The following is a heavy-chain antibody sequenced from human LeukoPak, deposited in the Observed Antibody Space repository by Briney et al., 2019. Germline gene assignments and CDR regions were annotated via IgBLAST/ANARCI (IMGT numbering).Heavy chain of an antibody. CDR1: GLTFNSDG. CDR2: VSNNGIDK. Sequence: PGXSLXLSCAASGLTFNSDGIHWVRQAPGKGLEWVAFVSNNGIDKHYGDSVQGGFSISRDNSKNTLYLEMKRLRVEDTAMYYCAKGITRDSYYLDYWGQGTLVTVSS. V-gene: IGHV3-30*02. J-gene: IGHJ4*02. D-gene: IGHD1-20*01. CDR3: AKGITRDSYYLDY.